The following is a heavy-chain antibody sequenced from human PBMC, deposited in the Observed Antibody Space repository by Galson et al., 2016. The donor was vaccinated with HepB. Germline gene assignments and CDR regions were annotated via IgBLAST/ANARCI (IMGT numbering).Heavy chain of an antibody. CDR2: VYYTGNT. J-gene: IGHJ3*02. CDR3: TRRRRAFDI. Sequence: IRQPPGKGLEWIGYVYYTGNTNYNPSFKSRVSISVDVSRGQFSLRLTSVTAADTAMYFCTRRRRAFDIRGQGAMVIVSS. V-gene: IGHV4-59*08.